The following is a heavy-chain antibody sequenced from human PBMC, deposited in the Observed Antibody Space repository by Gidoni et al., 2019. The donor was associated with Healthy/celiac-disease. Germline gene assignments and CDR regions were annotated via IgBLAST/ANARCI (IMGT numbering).Heavy chain of an antibody. D-gene: IGHD3-9*01. Sequence: QVQLVQSGAEVKKPGSPVKVSCKASGGTFSSYAISWVRQAPGQGLEWMGGIIPIFGTANYAQKFQGRVTITADESTSTAYMELSSLRSEDTAVYYCARERGEGSDTYYGMDVWGQGTTVTVSS. CDR2: IIPIFGTA. CDR1: GGTFSSYA. J-gene: IGHJ6*02. CDR3: ARERGEGSDTYYGMDV. V-gene: IGHV1-69*01.